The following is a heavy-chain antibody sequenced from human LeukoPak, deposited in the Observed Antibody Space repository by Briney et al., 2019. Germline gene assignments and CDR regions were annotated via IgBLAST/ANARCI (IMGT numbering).Heavy chain of an antibody. CDR2: INHSGST. CDR1: GGSISSSSYY. D-gene: IGHD3-22*01. CDR3: ARGLHMIDP. Sequence: PSETLSLTCTVSGGSISSSSYYWGWIRQPPGKGLEWIGEINHSGSTNYNPSLKSRVTISVDTSKNQFSLKLSSVTAADTAVYYCARGLHMIDPWGQGTLVTVSS. V-gene: IGHV4-39*07. J-gene: IGHJ5*02.